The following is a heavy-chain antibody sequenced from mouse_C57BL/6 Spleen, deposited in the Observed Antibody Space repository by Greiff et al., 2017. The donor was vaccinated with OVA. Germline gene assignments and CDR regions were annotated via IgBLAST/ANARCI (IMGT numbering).Heavy chain of an antibody. V-gene: IGHV1-42*01. CDR2: INPCTGGT. D-gene: IGHD1-1*01. CDR3: ARENYYGSTLAY. Sequence: VQLQQSGPELVKPGASVKISCKASGYSFTGYYMNWVKQSPEKSLEWIGEINPCTGGTTYNQKFKAKATLTVDKSSSTAYMQLKSLTSEDSAVYYCARENYYGSTLAYWGQGTLVTVSA. CDR1: GYSFTGYY. J-gene: IGHJ3*01.